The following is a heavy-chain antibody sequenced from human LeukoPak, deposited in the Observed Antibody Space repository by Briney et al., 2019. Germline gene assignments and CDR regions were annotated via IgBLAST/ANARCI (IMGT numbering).Heavy chain of an antibody. CDR2: ISSSGSTI. J-gene: IGHJ6*04. Sequence: GGSLRLSCAASGFTFSSHEMNWVRQAPGKGLEWVSYISSSGSTIYYADSVKGRFTISRDNAKNSLYLQMNSLRAEDTAVYYCARNDVSWYYYGMDVWGKGTTVTVSS. CDR1: GFTFSSHE. V-gene: IGHV3-48*03. CDR3: ARNDVSWYYYGMDV. D-gene: IGHD1-1*01.